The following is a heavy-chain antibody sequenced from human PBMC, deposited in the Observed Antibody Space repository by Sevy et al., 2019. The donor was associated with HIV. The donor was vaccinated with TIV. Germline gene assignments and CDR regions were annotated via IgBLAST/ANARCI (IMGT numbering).Heavy chain of an antibody. J-gene: IGHJ4*02. CDR1: GCTFTSYD. CDR2: MKPNSGKT. D-gene: IGHD6-19*01. V-gene: IGHV1-8*01. CDR3: ALRTSSGWYYFDY. Sequence: ASVKVSCKASGCTFTSYDINWVRQATGQGLEWMGWMKPNSGKTGSAQKFQGRVTMTRKTSISTAYMELSSLRSEDTAVYYCALRTSSGWYYFDYWGQGTLVTVSS.